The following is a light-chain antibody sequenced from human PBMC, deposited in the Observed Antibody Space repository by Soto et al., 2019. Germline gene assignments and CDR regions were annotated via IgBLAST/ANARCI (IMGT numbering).Light chain of an antibody. Sequence: QAVVTQPPSASGTPGQRVTISCSGSSSNIGSNAVKWYQQLPGTAPKVLIHSNNQRPSGVPDRFSGSMSGTSASLAISGLQSEDEADYYCATWDDSLNAWVFGGGTKLTVL. CDR3: ATWDDSLNAWV. CDR1: SSNIGSNA. CDR2: SNN. V-gene: IGLV1-44*01. J-gene: IGLJ3*02.